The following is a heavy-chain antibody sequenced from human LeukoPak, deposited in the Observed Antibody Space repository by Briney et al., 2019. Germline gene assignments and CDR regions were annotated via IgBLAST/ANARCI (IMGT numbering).Heavy chain of an antibody. J-gene: IGHJ5*02. CDR3: AKDGDSSGWYFWFDP. V-gene: IGHV3-23*01. Sequence: GGSLRLSCGASGFTFSSYAMGWVRQAPGKGLEWVSAISGSGGSTYYADSVKGRFTISRDNSKNTLYLQMNSLRAEGTAVYYCAKDGDSSGWYFWFDPWGQGTLVTVSS. D-gene: IGHD6-19*01. CDR1: GFTFSSYA. CDR2: ISGSGGST.